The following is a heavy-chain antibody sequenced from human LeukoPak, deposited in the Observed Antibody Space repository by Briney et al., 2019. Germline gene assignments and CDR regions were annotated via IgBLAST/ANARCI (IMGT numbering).Heavy chain of an antibody. V-gene: IGHV3-15*01. CDR2: IKSKTDGGTT. J-gene: IGHJ4*02. D-gene: IGHD3-3*01. CDR3: TTDFGSIWSDY. Sequence: SGGSLRLSCAASGFTFSNAWMSWVRQAPGKGLEWVGRIKSKTDGGTTDYAAPVKGRFTISRDDSKNTLYLQMNSLKTEDTAVYYCTTDFGSIWSDYWGQGTLVTVSS. CDR1: GFTFSNAW.